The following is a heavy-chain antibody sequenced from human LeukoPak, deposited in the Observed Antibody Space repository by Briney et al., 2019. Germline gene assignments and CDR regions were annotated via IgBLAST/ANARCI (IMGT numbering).Heavy chain of an antibody. Sequence: LETLSLSCAVSGYSISSGYYWGCIRQPPGKGLEWIGRIYNSGSTYYNPYLKSRVTISVDTSKDQFSLKLSSVTAADTGVYYCAILVLARFYDSSGYFDYWGQGTLVTVSS. J-gene: IGHJ4*02. D-gene: IGHD3-22*01. V-gene: IGHV4-38-2*01. CDR3: AILVLARFYDSSGYFDY. CDR2: IYNSGST. CDR1: GYSISSGYY.